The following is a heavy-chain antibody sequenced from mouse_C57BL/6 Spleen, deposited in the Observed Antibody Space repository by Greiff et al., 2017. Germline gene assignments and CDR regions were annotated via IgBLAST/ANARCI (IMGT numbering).Heavy chain of an antibody. V-gene: IGHV1-15*01. D-gene: IGHD1-1*01. CDR3: TTLITTVVATRYFDV. CDR2: IDPETGCT. J-gene: IGHJ1*03. Sequence: QVQLQQSGAELVRPGASVTLSCKASGYTFTDYEMHWVKQTPVHGLEWIGAIDPETGCTAYNQKFKGKAILTADKSSSTAYMELRSLTSEDSAFDYCTTLITTVVATRYFDVWGTGTTVTVSS. CDR1: GYTFTDYE.